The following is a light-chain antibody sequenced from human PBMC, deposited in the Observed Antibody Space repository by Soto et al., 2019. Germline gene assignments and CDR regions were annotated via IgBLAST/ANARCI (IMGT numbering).Light chain of an antibody. CDR3: SSYTSSRTLSTYV. Sequence: QSALTQPASVSGSPGQSITISCTGTSSDVGGYNYVSWYQHHPGKAPKLMIYDVSNRPSGVSNRFSGSKSGNTASLIISGLQAEDEADYSCSSYTSSRTLSTYVFGTGTKLTVL. V-gene: IGLV2-14*03. CDR1: SSDVGGYNY. CDR2: DVS. J-gene: IGLJ1*01.